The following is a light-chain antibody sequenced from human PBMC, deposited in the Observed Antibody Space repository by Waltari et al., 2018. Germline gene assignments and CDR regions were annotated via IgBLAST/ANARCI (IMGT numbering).Light chain of an antibody. CDR2: EVS. V-gene: IGLV2-14*01. CDR1: SSDVGGYTY. J-gene: IGLJ2*01. CDR3: SSYTSSSTLV. Sequence: QSALTQPASVSGSPGQSITISCTGTSSDVGGYTYVSWYPPHPGQAPKLMIGEVSNRTSCVSNRFSGSKSGNAASLTIPGLQAEDEADYYCSSYTSSSTLVFGGGTKLTVL.